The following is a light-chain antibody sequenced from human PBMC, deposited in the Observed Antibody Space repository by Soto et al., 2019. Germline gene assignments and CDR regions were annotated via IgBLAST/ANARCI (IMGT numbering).Light chain of an antibody. CDR3: QQNYA. V-gene: IGKV1-39*01. CDR2: AAS. CDR1: QSISSS. Sequence: DIQVTQSPSSLSASVGDRVTITCRASQSISSSVNWYQQKPGKAPKLLIYAASSLQSGVPSRFSGSESGTDFTLTISSLQPEDFATYYCQQNYAFGQGTKLEIK. J-gene: IGKJ2*01.